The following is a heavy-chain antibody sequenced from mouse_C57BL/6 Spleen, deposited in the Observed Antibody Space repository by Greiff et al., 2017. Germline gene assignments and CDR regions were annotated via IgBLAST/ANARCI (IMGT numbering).Heavy chain of an antibody. V-gene: IGHV1-72*01. J-gene: IGHJ2*01. Sequence: QVQLQQPGAELVKPGASVKLSCKASGYTFTSYWMHWVKQRPGRGLEWIGRIDPNSGGTKYNEEFKGKATLTVDKPSSTAYMQLSSLPSEDSAVYYCERSGDGYYYFDYWGQGTTLTVSS. CDR1: GYTFTSYW. CDR2: IDPNSGGT. D-gene: IGHD2-3*01. CDR3: ERSGDGYYYFDY.